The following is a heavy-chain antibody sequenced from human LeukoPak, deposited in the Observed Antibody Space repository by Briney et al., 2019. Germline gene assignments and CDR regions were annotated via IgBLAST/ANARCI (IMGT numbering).Heavy chain of an antibody. CDR2: IYISGST. CDR1: GGSISSGSYY. CDR3: ARVYIASPGQFDP. Sequence: SETLSLTCAVYGGSISSGSYYWSWIRQPAGKGLEWIGRIYISGSTSYNPSLKSRVTISVDTSKNQLSLKLSSVTAADTAVYYCARVYIASPGQFDPWGQGTLVTVSS. V-gene: IGHV4-61*02. D-gene: IGHD6-13*01. J-gene: IGHJ5*02.